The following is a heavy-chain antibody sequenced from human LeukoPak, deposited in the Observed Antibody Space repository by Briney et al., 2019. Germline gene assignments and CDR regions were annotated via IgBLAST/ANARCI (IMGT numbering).Heavy chain of an antibody. J-gene: IGHJ4*02. CDR2: ITTNGVNT. Sequence: GSLRLSCAASGFIFSSYAMSWVRQAPGKGLEWVSAITTNGVNTYYTDSVKGRFTISRDNSMHTLYLQMNSLRAEDTAVYYCAKESLGYFDYGGQGTLVTVSS. V-gene: IGHV3-23*01. CDR1: GFIFSSYA. CDR3: AKESLGYFDY. D-gene: IGHD7-27*01.